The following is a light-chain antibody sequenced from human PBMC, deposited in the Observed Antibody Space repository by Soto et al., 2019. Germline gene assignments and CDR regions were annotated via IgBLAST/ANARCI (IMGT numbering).Light chain of an antibody. Sequence: EIVLTQSPGTLSLSPRERATLSCRASQSVSSNLAWYQQKPGQAPRLLIYGASTRATGIPARFSGSGSGTDFTLTISRLEPEDFAVYYCQQYGSSPPVTFGGGTKVDIK. CDR3: QQYGSSPPVT. J-gene: IGKJ4*01. CDR1: QSVSSN. CDR2: GAS. V-gene: IGKV3-20*01.